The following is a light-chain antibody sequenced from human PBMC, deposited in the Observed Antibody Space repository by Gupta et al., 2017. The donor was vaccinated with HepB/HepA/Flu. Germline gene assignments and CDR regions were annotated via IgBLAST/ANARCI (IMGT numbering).Light chain of an antibody. CDR1: SSSFGGNY. CDR2: RNN. V-gene: IGLV1-47*01. Sequence: QSVLTQPPSAPGTPGQRVPFSCSGSSSSFGGNYVYWYQQLPGTAPKLLIYRNNQRPSGVPDRFSGSKSGTSASLAISGLRSEDEADYYCAAWDDSLSAVVFGGGTKLTV. CDR3: AAWDDSLSAVV. J-gene: IGLJ2*01.